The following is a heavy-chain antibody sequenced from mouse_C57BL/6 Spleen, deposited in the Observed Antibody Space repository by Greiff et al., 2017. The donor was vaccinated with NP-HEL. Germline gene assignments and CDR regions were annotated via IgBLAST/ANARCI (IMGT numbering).Heavy chain of an antibody. D-gene: IGHD2-4*01. CDR1: GFTFSSYG. CDR3: ARPYDYDVFDY. Sequence: EVKLVESGGDLVKPGGSLKLSCAASGFTFSSYGMSWVRQTPDKRLEWVATISSGGSYTYYPDSVKGRFTISRDNAKNTLYLQMSSLKSEDTAMYYCARPYDYDVFDYWGQGTTLTVSS. V-gene: IGHV5-6*02. CDR2: ISSGGSYT. J-gene: IGHJ2*01.